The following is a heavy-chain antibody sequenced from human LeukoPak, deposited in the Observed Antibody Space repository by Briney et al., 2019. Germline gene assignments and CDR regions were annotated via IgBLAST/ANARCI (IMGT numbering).Heavy chain of an antibody. CDR2: INHSGST. CDR3: ARMGRYYYDSSGYYYRYYYYMDV. J-gene: IGHJ6*03. Sequence: PLETLSLTCAVSGGSFSGYYWSWIRQPPGKGLEWIGEINHSGSTNYNPSLKSRVTISVDTSKNQFSLKLSSVTAADTAVYYCARMGRYYYDSSGYYYRYYYYMDVWGKGTTVTVSS. D-gene: IGHD3-22*01. V-gene: IGHV4-34*01. CDR1: GGSFSGYY.